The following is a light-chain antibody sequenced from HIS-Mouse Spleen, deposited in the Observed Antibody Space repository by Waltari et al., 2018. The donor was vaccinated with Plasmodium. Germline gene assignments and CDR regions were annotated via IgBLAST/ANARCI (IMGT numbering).Light chain of an antibody. CDR3: QQYYSYPFT. CDR2: AAS. J-gene: IGKJ3*01. CDR1: PVISSY. V-gene: IGKV1-8*01. Sequence: AIRMTQSPSSFSASTGDRVTITCRASPVISSYLAWYQQKPWKAPKLLIYAASTLQSGVPSRFSGSGSGTDFTLTISCLQSEDFATYYCQQYYSYPFTFGPGTKVDIK.